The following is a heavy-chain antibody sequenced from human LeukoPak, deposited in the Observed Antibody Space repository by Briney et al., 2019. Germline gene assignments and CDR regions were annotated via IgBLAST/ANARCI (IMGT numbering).Heavy chain of an antibody. CDR3: ARTHYGDYGGGRYFDY. Sequence: PSQTLSLTCAVSGGSISSGGYSWSWIRQPPGKGLEWIGYIYHSGSTYYNPSLKSRVTISVDRSKNQFSLKLSSVTAADTAVYYCARTHYGDYGGGRYFDYWGQGTLVTVSS. J-gene: IGHJ4*02. CDR1: GGSISSGGYS. V-gene: IGHV4-30-2*01. CDR2: IYHSGST. D-gene: IGHD4-17*01.